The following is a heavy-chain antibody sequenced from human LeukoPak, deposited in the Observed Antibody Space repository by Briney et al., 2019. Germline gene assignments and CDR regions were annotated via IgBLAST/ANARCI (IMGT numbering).Heavy chain of an antibody. Sequence: GGSLRLSCAASGFTFSSFGVHWVRQAPGKGLEWVAYIRYDGSNKNYADSLEGRFTISRDNSKNALYLQIDSLRPEDTAVYYCAKKRGASFYNWFDPWGQGALVTVSS. CDR2: IRYDGSNK. CDR3: AKKRGASFYNWFDP. D-gene: IGHD1-26*01. V-gene: IGHV3-30*02. J-gene: IGHJ5*02. CDR1: GFTFSSFG.